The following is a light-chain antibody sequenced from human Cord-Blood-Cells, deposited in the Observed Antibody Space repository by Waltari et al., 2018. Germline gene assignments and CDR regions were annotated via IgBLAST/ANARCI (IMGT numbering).Light chain of an antibody. J-gene: IGKJ5*01. CDR1: QSVSSY. CDR3: QQRSNWPPIT. V-gene: IGKV3-11*01. CDR2: DAY. Sequence: EIVLTQSPATLSLSPGERATLSCRASQSVSSYLAWYQQKPGQAPRLLIYDAYNRATGIPARLSVSGSGTDFTLTISSLEPEDFAVYYCQQRSNWPPITFGQGTRLEIK.